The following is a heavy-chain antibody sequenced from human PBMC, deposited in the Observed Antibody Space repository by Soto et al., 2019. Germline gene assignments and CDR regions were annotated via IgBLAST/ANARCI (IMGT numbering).Heavy chain of an antibody. CDR1: GYTFTSYA. J-gene: IGHJ4*02. CDR3: ARGYCGGDCYHYFDY. V-gene: IGHV1-3*01. CDR2: INAGNGNT. D-gene: IGHD2-21*02. Sequence: QVPLVQSGAEVKKPGASVKVSCKASGYTFTSYAMHWVRQAPGQRLEWMGWINAGNGNTKYSQKFQGRVTITRDTSASTAYMELSSLRSEDTAVYYCARGYCGGDCYHYFDYWGQGTLVTVSS.